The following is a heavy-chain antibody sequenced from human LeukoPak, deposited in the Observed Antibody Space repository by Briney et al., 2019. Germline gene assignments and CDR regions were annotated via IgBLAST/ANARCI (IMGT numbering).Heavy chain of an antibody. CDR3: ARGGFDYYGTGRAFDV. Sequence: GASVKVSCKTSGYSFPTYGISWVRQAPGQGLEWMGWISNDNGITNYAPQFQGRVTLDTETYTSTAYMELRNLRSDDTAVYYCARGGFDYYGTGRAFDVRGQGTLVTVSS. CDR2: ISNDNGIT. V-gene: IGHV1-18*01. D-gene: IGHD3-10*01. CDR1: GYSFPTYG. J-gene: IGHJ4*02.